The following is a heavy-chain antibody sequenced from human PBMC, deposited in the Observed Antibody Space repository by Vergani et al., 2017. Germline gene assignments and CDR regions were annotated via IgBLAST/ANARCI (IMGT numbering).Heavy chain of an antibody. CDR3: VRDLGRGYCSTTLCFGMDL. D-gene: IGHD2-15*01. J-gene: IGHJ6*02. CDR2: IHHYGST. V-gene: IGHV4-4*03. CDR1: GGSISSEHW. Sequence: QVQLQESGPGLVKPPGTLSLICAVSGGSISSEHWWSWVRQSPGKGLEWIGEIHHYGSTNYNPSLNSRVTIYLDKSKNQFSLTLSSVTAADTAVYYCVRDLGRGYCSTTLCFGMDLWGQGTTVTVS.